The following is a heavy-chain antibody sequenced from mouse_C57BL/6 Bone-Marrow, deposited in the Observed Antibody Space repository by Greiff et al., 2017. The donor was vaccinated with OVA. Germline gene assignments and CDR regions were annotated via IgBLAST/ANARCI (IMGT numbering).Heavy chain of an antibody. V-gene: IGHV3-8*01. J-gene: IGHJ2*01. D-gene: IGHD1-1*01. CDR2: ISYSGST. CDR1: GYSITSDY. CDR3: ARYYYGSSYSSYFDY. Sequence: EVKLQESGPGLAKPSQTLSLTCSVTGYSITSDYWNWIRKFPGNKLEYMGYISYSGSTYYTPSLKSRISITRDTSKNQYYLQLNSVTTEDTATYYCARYYYGSSYSSYFDYWGQGTTLTVSS.